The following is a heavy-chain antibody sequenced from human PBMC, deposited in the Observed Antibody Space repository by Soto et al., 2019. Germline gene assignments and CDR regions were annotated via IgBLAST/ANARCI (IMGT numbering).Heavy chain of an antibody. CDR2: LDPNSGGT. CDR3: AVEYSTSVAALDV. D-gene: IGHD6-6*01. CDR1: GYIFSDYH. J-gene: IGHJ6*02. V-gene: IGHV1-2*04. Sequence: ASVKVSCKASGYIFSDYHIHWVRQAPGQGLEWMGWLDPNSGGTNCAQRFQGWVTMTRDTSINTAYMEVTRLSSDDTAVYYCAVEYSTSVAALDVWGQGTTVTFSS.